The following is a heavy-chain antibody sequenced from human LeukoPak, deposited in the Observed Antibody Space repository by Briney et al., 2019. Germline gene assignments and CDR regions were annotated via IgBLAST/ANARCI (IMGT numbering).Heavy chain of an antibody. CDR2: IYHTGST. CDR1: GYSISSGYH. V-gene: IGHV4-38-2*01. J-gene: IGHJ4*02. D-gene: IGHD1-14*01. CDR3: ARITGGYPSYFFDY. Sequence: SETLSLTCAVSGYSISSGYHWGWIRQPPGKGLEWIGSIYHTGSTYDNPSLKSRVTMSVDTSKSQFSLKLNSVTAADTAVYYCARITGGYPSYFFDYWGQGTLVTVSS.